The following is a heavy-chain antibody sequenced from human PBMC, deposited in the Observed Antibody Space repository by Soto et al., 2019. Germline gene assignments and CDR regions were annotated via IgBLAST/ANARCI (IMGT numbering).Heavy chain of an antibody. Sequence: PGGSLRLSCAASGFTFSSYAMSWVRQAPGKGLECVGVIRSNAYGGTQEYAASVKARFTISRDDTKSIAYLQMNSLKTEDTAVYYCTKAPDYYDSSGYYYFSPDAFDIWGQGTMVTVSS. V-gene: IGHV3-49*04. D-gene: IGHD3-22*01. J-gene: IGHJ3*02. CDR1: GFTFSSYA. CDR3: TKAPDYYDSSGYYYFSPDAFDI. CDR2: IRSNAYGGTQ.